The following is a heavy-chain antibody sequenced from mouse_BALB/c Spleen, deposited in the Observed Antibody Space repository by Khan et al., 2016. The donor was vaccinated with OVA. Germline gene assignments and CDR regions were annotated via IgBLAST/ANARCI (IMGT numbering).Heavy chain of an antibody. V-gene: IGHV2-6-1*01. Sequence: QVQLKESGPGLVAPSQSLSITCTISGFSLTSYGVHWVRQPPGKGLQWLVVIWSDGSTTYNSALKSKLTISKDNSKSQVFLEMISLQTDDTGMSYCAKEGFYDAMDYWGQGTSVTVSS. J-gene: IGHJ4*01. CDR2: IWSDGST. CDR1: GFSLTSYG. CDR3: AKEGFYDAMDY.